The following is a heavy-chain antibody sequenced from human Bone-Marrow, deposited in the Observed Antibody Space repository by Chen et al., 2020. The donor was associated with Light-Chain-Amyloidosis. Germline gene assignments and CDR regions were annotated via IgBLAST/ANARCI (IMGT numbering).Heavy chain of an antibody. CDR1: GYTFIRYG. V-gene: IGHV1-18*01. J-gene: IGHJ4*02. Sequence: QVQPVQSGAEVKRPGASVKVSCKASGYTFIRYGMSWVRQAPGQGLEWMGWIGAYDGRRNYAQKVQGRVTMTTDTSTGTAYMELRSLRADDTAVYYCARDYYYGSGSYDKWEDYFDYWGQGTLVTVSS. CDR2: IGAYDGRR. CDR3: ARDYYYGSGSYDKWEDYFDY. D-gene: IGHD3-10*01.